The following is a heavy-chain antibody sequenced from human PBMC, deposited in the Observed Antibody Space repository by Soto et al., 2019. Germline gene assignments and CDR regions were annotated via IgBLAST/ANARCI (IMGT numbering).Heavy chain of an antibody. CDR1: GGTFSSYA. J-gene: IGHJ4*02. V-gene: IGHV1-69*05. CDR2: IIPIFGTA. Sequence: QVQLVQSGAEVKKPGSSVKVSCKASGGTFSSYAISWVRQAPGQGLEWMGGIIPIFGTANYAQKFQGRVMITPDEYTSTAYMALSSLRSEDTSVYYCPRPPTYYYDRSGYYCLSFWGQGTLVTVSS. CDR3: PRPPTYYYDRSGYYCLSF. D-gene: IGHD3-22*01.